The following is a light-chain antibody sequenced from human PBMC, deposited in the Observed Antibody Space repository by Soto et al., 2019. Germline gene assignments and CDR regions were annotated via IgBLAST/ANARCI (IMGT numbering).Light chain of an antibody. J-gene: IGKJ2*01. CDR3: QQLNSYPYT. CDR1: QGISSY. Sequence: DLQLTQSPFFLSASVGDRVTITCRATQGISSYLAWYQQKPGKAPKLLIYAASTLQSGVPSRFSGSGSGTEFTLTISSLQPEDFATYYCQQLNSYPYTFGQGTKLEIK. CDR2: AAS. V-gene: IGKV1-9*01.